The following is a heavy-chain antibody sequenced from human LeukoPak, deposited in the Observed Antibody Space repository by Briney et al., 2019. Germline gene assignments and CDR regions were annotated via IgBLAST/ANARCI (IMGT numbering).Heavy chain of an antibody. Sequence: PGGSLRLSCAASGFTFSTYGMHWVRQAPGKGLEWVAFIRYDGRNKYYADSVKGRFTISRDNSKNTLCLQMNSLRAEDTAVYYCARPLMYYYGSETYFWFDPWGQGTLVTVSS. CDR2: IRYDGRNK. V-gene: IGHV3-30*02. J-gene: IGHJ5*02. CDR1: GFTFSTYG. CDR3: ARPLMYYYGSETYFWFDP. D-gene: IGHD3-10*01.